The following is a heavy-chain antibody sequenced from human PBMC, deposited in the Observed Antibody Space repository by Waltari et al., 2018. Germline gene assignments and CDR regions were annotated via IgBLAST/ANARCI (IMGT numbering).Heavy chain of an antibody. Sequence: EVQLVESGGGLIQPGGSLRISCAASGFTVSNNYITWVRQAPGKGLGWVSVIYSGGGTYYAESVGGRFTISRDKVKNTVYLQMNSLRAEDTAVYYCGNIGAVDIWGQGTMVTVSS. J-gene: IGHJ3*02. D-gene: IGHD5-12*01. CDR1: GFTVSNNY. V-gene: IGHV3-53*01. CDR3: GNIGAVDI. CDR2: IYSGGGT.